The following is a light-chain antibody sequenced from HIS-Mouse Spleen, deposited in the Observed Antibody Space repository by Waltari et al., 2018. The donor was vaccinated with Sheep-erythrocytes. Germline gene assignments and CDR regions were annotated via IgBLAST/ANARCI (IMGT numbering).Light chain of an antibody. CDR2: QDS. V-gene: IGLV3-1*01. Sequence: SYELTQPPSVSVSPGQTARITCSGDALPKKYAYWYQQKPGQSPVLVIYQDSKRPSGIHGRFSGSNSGNTATLTISGTQAMDEADYYCQAWDSSTAVFGGGTKLTVL. CDR1: ALPKKY. CDR3: QAWDSSTAV. J-gene: IGLJ2*01.